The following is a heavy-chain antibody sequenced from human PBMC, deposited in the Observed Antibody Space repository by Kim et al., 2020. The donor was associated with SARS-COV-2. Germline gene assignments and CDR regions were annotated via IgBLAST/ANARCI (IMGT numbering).Heavy chain of an antibody. D-gene: IGHD3-3*02. Sequence: GGSLRLSCAASGLTFSKYAMTWVRQAPGKGLDWVSTISGGGESTFYADSVKGRLTISRDNSKNTVYVQMNNLRAEDTAVYYCVKGGHLSAFDIWGQGTMVTVSS. CDR2: ISGGGEST. V-gene: IGHV3-23*01. CDR1: GLTFSKYA. CDR3: VKGGHLSAFDI. J-gene: IGHJ3*02.